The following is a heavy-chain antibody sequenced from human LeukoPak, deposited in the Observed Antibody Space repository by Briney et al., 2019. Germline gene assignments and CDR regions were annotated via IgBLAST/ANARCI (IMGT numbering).Heavy chain of an antibody. CDR2: ISGDGGST. J-gene: IGHJ4*02. CDR3: AKDISRITIFGVVIGGPFDY. V-gene: IGHV3-43*02. D-gene: IGHD3-3*01. CDR1: GFTFDDYA. Sequence: GGSLRLSCAASGFTFDDYAMHWVRQAPGKGLEWVSLISGDGGSTYYADSVKGRFTISRDNSENSLYLQMNSLRTEDTALYYCAKDISRITIFGVVIGGPFDYWGQGTLVTVSS.